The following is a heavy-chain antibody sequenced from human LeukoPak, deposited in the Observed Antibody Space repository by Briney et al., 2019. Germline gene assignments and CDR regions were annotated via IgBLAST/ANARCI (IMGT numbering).Heavy chain of an antibody. CDR3: ARGDDSGYYDYFDY. CDR2: IYTGGNT. V-gene: IGHV3-53*01. CDR1: GFTVDSNY. J-gene: IGHJ4*02. Sequence: GGSLRLSCAASGFTVDSNYLSWVRQAPGKGLEWVSTIYTGGNTYYAASVKGRFTISRDFSKNTVFLHINSLRAEDTAMYYCARGDDSGYYDYFDYGGQGALVTVSS. D-gene: IGHD3-22*01.